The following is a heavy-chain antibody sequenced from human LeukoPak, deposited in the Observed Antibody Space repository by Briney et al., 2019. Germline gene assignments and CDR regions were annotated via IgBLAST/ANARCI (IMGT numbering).Heavy chain of an antibody. Sequence: GGSLRLSCEASGFTFSSYWMHWVRQAPGKGLVWVSCITSDGSSTNYADSVKGRFTISRDNVKNTLYLQMNSLRAEDTAIYYCATYRQVLLPFESWGQGTLVTVSS. CDR1: GFTFSSYW. CDR2: ITSDGSST. CDR3: ATYRQVLLPFES. D-gene: IGHD2-8*02. J-gene: IGHJ4*02. V-gene: IGHV3-74*01.